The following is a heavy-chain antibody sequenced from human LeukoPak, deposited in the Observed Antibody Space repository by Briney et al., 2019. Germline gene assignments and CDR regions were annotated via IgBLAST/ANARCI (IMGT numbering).Heavy chain of an antibody. CDR1: GGSFSGYY. D-gene: IGHD3-22*01. V-gene: IGHV4-34*01. CDR2: INHSGST. CDR3: ARDWLDFDY. J-gene: IGHJ4*02. Sequence: KTSETLSLTCAVYGGSFSGYYWSWIRQPPGKGLEWIGEINHSGSTNYNPSLKSRVTISVDTSKNQFSLKLSSVTAEDTAVYYCARDWLDFDYWGQGTLVTVSS.